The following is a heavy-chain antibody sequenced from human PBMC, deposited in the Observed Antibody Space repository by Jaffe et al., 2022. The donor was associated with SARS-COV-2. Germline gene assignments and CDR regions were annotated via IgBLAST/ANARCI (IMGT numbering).Heavy chain of an antibody. Sequence: EVQLVESGGGLVKPGGSLRLSCAASGFTFSNAWMSWVRQAPGKGLEWVGRIKSKTDGGTTDYAAPVKGRFTISRDDSKNTLYLQMNSLKTEDTAVYYCTTDPLPFDIVGATTVRRGGNWFDPWGQGTLVTVSS. CDR2: IKSKTDGGTT. CDR1: GFTFSNAW. D-gene: IGHD1-26*01. V-gene: IGHV3-15*01. CDR3: TTDPLPFDIVGATTVRRGGNWFDP. J-gene: IGHJ5*02.